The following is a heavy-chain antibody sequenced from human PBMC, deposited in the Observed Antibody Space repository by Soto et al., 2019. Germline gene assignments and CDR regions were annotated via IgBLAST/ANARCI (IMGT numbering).Heavy chain of an antibody. CDR2: LYNHGKT. CDR1: GFIVSSSH. D-gene: IGHD1-1*01. J-gene: IGHJ4*02. CDR3: ARLTEAERL. Sequence: EVQLVESGGGLTQPGGSLRRSCVVSGFIVSSSHMIWVRQAPGKGLAGVSILYNHGKTNYVDSVKGRFTITRDNSQNPVYLQMNSLSVEDTAVYYCARLTEAERLWGQGALVTVSS. V-gene: IGHV3-53*01.